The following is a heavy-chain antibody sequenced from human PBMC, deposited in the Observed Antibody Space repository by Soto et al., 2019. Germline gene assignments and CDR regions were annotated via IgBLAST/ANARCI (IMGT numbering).Heavy chain of an antibody. CDR2: MNPNSGNT. Sequence: QVQLVQSGAEVKKPGASVKVSCKASGYTFTSYDINWVRQATGQGLEWMGWMNPNSGNTGYAQKFQGRVTMTRNTSISTAYMALSILRSEDTAVYFYESVLPYTNYYYYYVMEFWGQGTTVTVS. J-gene: IGHJ6*02. D-gene: IGHD2-15*01. CDR1: GYTFTSYD. CDR3: ESVLPYTNYYYYYVMEF. V-gene: IGHV1-8*01.